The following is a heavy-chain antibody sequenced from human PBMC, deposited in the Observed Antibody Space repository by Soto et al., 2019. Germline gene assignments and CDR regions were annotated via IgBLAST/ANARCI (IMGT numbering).Heavy chain of an antibody. D-gene: IGHD2-2*02. J-gene: IGHJ3*02. V-gene: IGHV3-23*01. CDR3: VRHGRSLAVVPAGKPDAFDM. CDR2: LSASGGNT. Sequence: GGSLRLSCAVSGFTFSNYAMNWIRQAPGEGLEWVSSLSASGGNTFYADSVKGRFTISRDNSRNTLSLQMNSLRAEDTALYYCVRHGRSLAVVPAGKPDAFDMWGQGTLVTVSS. CDR1: GFTFSNYA.